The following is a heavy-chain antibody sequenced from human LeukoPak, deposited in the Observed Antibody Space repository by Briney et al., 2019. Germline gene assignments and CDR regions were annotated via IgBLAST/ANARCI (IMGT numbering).Heavy chain of an antibody. D-gene: IGHD5-18*01. Sequence: SVKVSCKASRGTFSSYGISWVRQAPGQGLEWMGGIIPIFGTANYAQKFQGRVTITADKSTSTAYMELSSLRSEDTAVYYCAREGTAMVTGFDYWGQGTLVTVSS. CDR1: RGTFSSYG. V-gene: IGHV1-69*06. CDR2: IIPIFGTA. CDR3: AREGTAMVTGFDY. J-gene: IGHJ4*02.